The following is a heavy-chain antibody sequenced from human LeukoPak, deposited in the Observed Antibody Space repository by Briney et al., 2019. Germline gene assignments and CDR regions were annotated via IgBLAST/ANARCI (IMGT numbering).Heavy chain of an antibody. CDR3: ARALSWTHTPDFDY. Sequence: PSETLSLTCAVYGGSFSGYYWSWIRQPPGKGLEWIGETNHSGSTNYNPSLKSRVTISVDTSKNQFSLKLSSVTAADTAVYYCARALSWTHTPDFDYWGQGTLVTVSS. CDR1: GGSFSGYY. V-gene: IGHV4-34*01. CDR2: TNHSGST. D-gene: IGHD1-1*01. J-gene: IGHJ4*02.